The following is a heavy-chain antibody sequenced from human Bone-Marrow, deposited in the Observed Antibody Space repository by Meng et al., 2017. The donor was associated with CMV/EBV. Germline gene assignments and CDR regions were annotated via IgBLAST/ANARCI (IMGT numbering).Heavy chain of an antibody. CDR2: INPNSGGT. D-gene: IGHD1-26*01. CDR3: ARGLVVGAAFDY. J-gene: IGHJ4*02. CDR1: GYTFTSYG. V-gene: IGHV1-18*01. Sequence: ASVKVSCKASGYTFTSYGISWVRQAPGQGLEWMGWINPNSGGTNYAQKFQGRVTITADKSTSTAYMELSSLRSEDTAVYYCARGLVVGAAFDYWGQGTLVTVSS.